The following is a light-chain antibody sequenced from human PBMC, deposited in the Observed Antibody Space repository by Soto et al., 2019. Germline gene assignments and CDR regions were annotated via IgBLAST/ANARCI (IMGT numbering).Light chain of an antibody. Sequence: EIVLTQSPGTLSLSPGESATLSCRASQSVSSTYLAWYQQKPGQSPRLLIDDLSRRTTGIPGRFSASGSGTDFTLTISRLEPEAFAVYYCQPYCSSPRNFGRRTKLEI. CDR1: QSVSSTY. CDR3: QPYCSSPRN. J-gene: IGKJ2*02. V-gene: IGKV3-20*01. CDR2: DLS.